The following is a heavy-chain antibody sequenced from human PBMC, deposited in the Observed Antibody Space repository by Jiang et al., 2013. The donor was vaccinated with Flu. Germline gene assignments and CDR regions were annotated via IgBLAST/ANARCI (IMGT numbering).Heavy chain of an antibody. D-gene: IGHD1-1*01. CDR1: SGSISSGDYY. J-gene: IGHJ5*01. Sequence: GSGLVKPSQTLSLTCIVSSGSISSGDYYWTWIRQPPGKGLEWIGHIYYSGSTDYNPSLKSRLTISLDTSKNQFSLKLKSVTSADTAVYFCARGRGTGTPNWLDPWGQGTLVTVSS. CDR3: ARGRGTGTPNWLDP. CDR2: IYYSGST. V-gene: IGHV4-30-4*01.